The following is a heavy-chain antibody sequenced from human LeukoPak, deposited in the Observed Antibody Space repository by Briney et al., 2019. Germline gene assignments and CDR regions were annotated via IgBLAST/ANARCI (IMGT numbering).Heavy chain of an antibody. CDR1: GFAFNTFS. Sequence: SGGSLRLSCAASGFAFNTFSLHWVRQAPGKGLEWLAIISYNGSHTYYADSVRGRFTISRDNSKDTVYLQMNRLRAEDTALYYCARDRYDIPWGQGTLVTVSS. J-gene: IGHJ5*02. CDR3: ARDRYDIP. D-gene: IGHD3-9*01. V-gene: IGHV3-30*04. CDR2: ISYNGSHT.